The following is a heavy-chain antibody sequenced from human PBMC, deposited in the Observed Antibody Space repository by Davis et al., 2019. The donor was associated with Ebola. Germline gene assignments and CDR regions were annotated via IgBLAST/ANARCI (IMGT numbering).Heavy chain of an antibody. V-gene: IGHV3-30*03. CDR1: GFTFSSYG. D-gene: IGHD3-22*01. CDR3: ARVDDSSGYPLDY. Sequence: PGGSLRLSCAASGFTFSSYGMHWVRQAPGKGLEWVAVISYDGSNKYYADSVKGRFTISRDNAKNTLYLQMNSLRAEDTAVYYCARVDDSSGYPLDYWGQGTLVTVSS. J-gene: IGHJ4*02. CDR2: ISYDGSNK.